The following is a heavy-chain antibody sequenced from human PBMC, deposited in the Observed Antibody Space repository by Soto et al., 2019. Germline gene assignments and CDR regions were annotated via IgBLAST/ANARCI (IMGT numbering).Heavy chain of an antibody. CDR3: AKDPNYDFWSGFSAVYFDY. D-gene: IGHD3-3*01. V-gene: IGHV3-23*01. J-gene: IGHJ4*02. CDR1: GFNFSSFA. CDR2: VSGRGGDT. Sequence: DVHLLQSGGGLVQPGGSLRLSCAASGFNFSSFALSWVRQSPGKGLEWVAAVSGRGGDTYYANSVKGRFTISRDNSQNTLFLQMNSLRAEDSAIYYSAKDPNYDFWSGFSAVYFDYWGQGTLVTVSS.